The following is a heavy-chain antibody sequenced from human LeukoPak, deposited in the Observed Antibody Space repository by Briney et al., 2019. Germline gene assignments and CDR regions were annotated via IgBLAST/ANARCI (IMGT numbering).Heavy chain of an antibody. D-gene: IGHD2-2*01. J-gene: IGHJ3*02. CDR2: LSGSGIST. V-gene: IGHV3-23*01. CDR1: GFPFGNYA. Sequence: GGTLRLSCAASGFPFGNYALTWVRQGPGKGLEWVSGLSGSGISTYYADSVKGRFTISRDNSKNTLYLQMNSLRAEDTAVYYCAKDRAPAAGDDAFDIWGQGTMVTVSS. CDR3: AKDRAPAAGDDAFDI.